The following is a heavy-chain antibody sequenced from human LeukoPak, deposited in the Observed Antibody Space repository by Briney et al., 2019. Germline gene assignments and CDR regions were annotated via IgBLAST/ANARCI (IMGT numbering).Heavy chain of an antibody. V-gene: IGHV3-74*01. Sequence: GGSLRLSCAASGFTFSSNWMHWVRQAPGKGLVWVSHISTDARTITYADFVKGRFTISRDNAKNTVYLQMNSLRAEDTAVYYCAKDSPVLTYWGQGTLVTVSS. CDR3: AKDSPVLTY. CDR2: ISTDARTI. J-gene: IGHJ4*02. CDR1: GFTFSSNW.